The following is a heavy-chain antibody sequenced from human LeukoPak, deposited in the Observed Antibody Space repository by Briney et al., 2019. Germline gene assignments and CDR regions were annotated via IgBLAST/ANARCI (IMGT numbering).Heavy chain of an antibody. CDR2: ISYDGSKI. J-gene: IGHJ3*02. CDR1: GFTFSSYP. V-gene: IGHV3-30-3*01. Sequence: GGSLRLSCAASGFTFSSYPLHWVRQAPGKGLEWVTLISYDGSKIYYADSVKGRFTISRDNSKNTLYLQMNSLRAEDTAVYYCARESGWGLPHAFDIWGQGTMVTVSS. CDR3: ARESGWGLPHAFDI. D-gene: IGHD3-3*01.